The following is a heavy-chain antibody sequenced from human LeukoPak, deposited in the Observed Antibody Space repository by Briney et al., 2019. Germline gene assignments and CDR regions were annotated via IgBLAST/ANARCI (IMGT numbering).Heavy chain of an antibody. CDR2: MNPDNGNT. Sequence: ASVKVSCKASGYPFISYGISWVRQAPGQGLEWMGWMNPDNGNTGYAQKFQGRVTMTRDTSISTAYVELSSLRAEDTAVYYCAREMRGGGYECCDFDQWGQGTLVTVSS. D-gene: IGHD5-12*01. J-gene: IGHJ5*02. V-gene: IGHV1-8*02. CDR1: GYPFISYG. CDR3: AREMRGGGYECCDFDQ.